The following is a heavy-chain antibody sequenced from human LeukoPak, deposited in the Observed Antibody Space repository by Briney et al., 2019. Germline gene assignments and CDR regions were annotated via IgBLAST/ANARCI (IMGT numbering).Heavy chain of an antibody. V-gene: IGHV3-30-3*01. D-gene: IGHD3-22*01. CDR1: GFTFSSYA. CDR3: STHPSYDSSGYYYNPMSYFDH. J-gene: IGHJ4*02. CDR2: ISYDGSDK. Sequence: PGGSLRLSCAASGFTFSSYAMHWVRQAPGKGLEWVAVISYDGSDKYYADSVKGRFTISRDNSKNTLYLQMNSLRAEDTAVYFSSTHPSYDSSGYYYNPMSYFDHWGQGTLVTVSS.